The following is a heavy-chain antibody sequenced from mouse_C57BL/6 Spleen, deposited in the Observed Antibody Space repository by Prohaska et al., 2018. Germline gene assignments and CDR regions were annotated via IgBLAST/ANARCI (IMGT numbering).Heavy chain of an antibody. D-gene: IGHD3-2*02. V-gene: IGHV1-26*01. CDR2: VTPNNGGT. CDR3: AIGRQLTAMYY. J-gene: IGHJ4*01. Sequence: HVKSLECFGDVTPNNGGTSYNQKFKGKATLTVDKSSSPAYMELRSLTSEDSAVYYCAIGRQLTAMYYWGQGPSVIVAS.